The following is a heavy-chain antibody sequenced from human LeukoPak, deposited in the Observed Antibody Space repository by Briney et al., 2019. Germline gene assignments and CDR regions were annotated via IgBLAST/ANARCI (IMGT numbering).Heavy chain of an antibody. D-gene: IGHD6-19*01. CDR1: GFTFSSYA. J-gene: IGHJ4*02. Sequence: PGGSLRLSCAASGFTFSSYAMSWVRQAPGKGLEWVSAISGSGGSTYYADSVKGRFTISRDNSKNTLYLQMNSLRAEDTAVYYCAKVKGSSGWYVAEDYFDYWGQGTLVTVSS. CDR3: AKVKGSSGWYVAEDYFDY. V-gene: IGHV3-23*01. CDR2: ISGSGGST.